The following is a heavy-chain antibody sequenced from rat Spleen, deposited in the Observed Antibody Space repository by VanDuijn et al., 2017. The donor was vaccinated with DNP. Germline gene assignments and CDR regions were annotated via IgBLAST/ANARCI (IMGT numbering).Heavy chain of an antibody. V-gene: IGHV5-27*01. D-gene: IGHD1-12*02. J-gene: IGHJ2*01. CDR1: GFTFSNFG. Sequence: EVQLVESGGGLVQPGRSLKLSCAPSGFTFSNFGMAWVRQAPGKGLEWVAYISSSSGTIYYADTVKGRFTISRDNAKSTLYLQMNSLRSEDTATYYCTVDRDGSYGVAYWGQGVMVTVSS. CDR2: ISSSSGTI. CDR3: TVDRDGSYGVAY.